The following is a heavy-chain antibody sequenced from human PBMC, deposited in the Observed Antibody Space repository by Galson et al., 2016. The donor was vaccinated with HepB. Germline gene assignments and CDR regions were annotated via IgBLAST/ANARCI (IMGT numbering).Heavy chain of an antibody. V-gene: IGHV3-66*02. Sequence: SLRLSCAASGFTVSNNYMTWVRQAPGKGLEYVSVIYSGGTTYYADSVKGRFTISRDNSQNSLFFQMNTLGAEDTAVYFCVRGVYGANCWFDYWGQGILVTVSS. CDR1: GFTVSNNY. CDR3: VRGVYGANCWFDY. CDR2: IYSGGTT. J-gene: IGHJ4*02. D-gene: IGHD4/OR15-4a*01.